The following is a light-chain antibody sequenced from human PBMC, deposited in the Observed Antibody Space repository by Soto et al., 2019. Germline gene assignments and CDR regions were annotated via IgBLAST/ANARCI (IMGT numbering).Light chain of an antibody. CDR2: DAS. J-gene: IGKJ1*01. CDR1: QSGTNN. CDR3: QQFDKWPAT. V-gene: IGKV3-15*01. Sequence: EIVMTQSPATLSVSPGGRATLSCRASQSGTNNLAWYQQKPGQAPRLLIYDASARATGIPARFSGSGSGTEFTLTISSLQSEDFAVYFCQQFDKWPATFGQGTKVEIK.